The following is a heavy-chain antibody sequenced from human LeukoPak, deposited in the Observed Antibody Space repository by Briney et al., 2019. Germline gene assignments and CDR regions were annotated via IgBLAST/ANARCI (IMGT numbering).Heavy chain of an antibody. D-gene: IGHD2-2*02. V-gene: IGHV1-3*01. CDR1: GYTFTSYA. Sequence: ASVKVSCKASGYTFTSYAMHWVRQAPGQRLEWMGWINAGNGNTKYSQKFQGRVTITRDTSASTAYMELSSLRSEDTAVYYCARAFVVVPAAIPYWGQGTLVTVSS. J-gene: IGHJ4*02. CDR2: INAGNGNT. CDR3: ARAFVVVPAAIPY.